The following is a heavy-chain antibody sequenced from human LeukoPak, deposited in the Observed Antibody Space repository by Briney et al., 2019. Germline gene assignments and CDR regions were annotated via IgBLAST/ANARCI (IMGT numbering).Heavy chain of an antibody. CDR1: GFTFSSYS. CDR2: ISSSSSYI. J-gene: IGHJ5*02. V-gene: IGHV3-21*01. CDR3: ARGGIATIPIA. Sequence: PGGSLTLSCAASGFTFSSYSMNWVRQAPGKGLEWISYISSSSSYIYYAASVKGRFTISRENAKNSLYLQMNSLRAEDTAVYYCARGGIATIPIAWGQGTLVTVSS. D-gene: IGHD2-21*01.